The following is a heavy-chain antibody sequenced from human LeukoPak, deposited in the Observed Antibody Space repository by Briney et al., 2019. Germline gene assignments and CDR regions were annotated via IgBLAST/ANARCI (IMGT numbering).Heavy chain of an antibody. Sequence: GGALRLSCAASGFTFSSYGMHWGRDAPGKGLEWVAVISYDGSNKYYADSVKGRFTISRDNSKNTLYLQMNSLRAEDTAVYYCAKENQMYYDILTGYYQPFFDYWGQGTLVTVSS. J-gene: IGHJ4*02. CDR1: GFTFSSYG. CDR3: AKENQMYYDILTGYYQPFFDY. CDR2: ISYDGSNK. V-gene: IGHV3-30*18. D-gene: IGHD3-9*01.